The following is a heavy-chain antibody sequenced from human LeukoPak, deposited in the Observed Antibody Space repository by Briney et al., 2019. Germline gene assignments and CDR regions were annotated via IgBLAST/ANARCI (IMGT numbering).Heavy chain of an antibody. CDR1: GFTFSSYA. CDR2: ISYDGSNK. J-gene: IGHJ3*02. CDR3: ARSRRMINPWSAFDI. Sequence: GGSLRLSCAASGFTFSSYAMHWVRQAPGKGLEWVAVISYDGSNKYYADSVKGRFTISRDNSKNTLYLQMNSLRAEDTAVYYCARSRRMINPWSAFDIWGQGTMVTVSS. D-gene: IGHD3-22*01. V-gene: IGHV3-30*04.